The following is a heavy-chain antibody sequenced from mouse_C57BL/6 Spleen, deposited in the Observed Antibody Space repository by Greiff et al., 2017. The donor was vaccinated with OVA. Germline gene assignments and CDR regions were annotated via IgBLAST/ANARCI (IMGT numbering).Heavy chain of an antibody. CDR1: GYTFTDYY. D-gene: IGHD2-4*01. CDR3: ARRDYDGPAMDY. CDR2: INPNNGGT. J-gene: IGHJ4*01. Sequence: VQLQQSGPELVKPGASVKISCKASGYTFTDYYMNWVKQSHGKSLEWIGDINPNNGGTSYNQKFKGKATLTVDKSSSTAYMELRSLTSEDSAVYYCARRDYDGPAMDYWGQGTSVTVSS. V-gene: IGHV1-26*01.